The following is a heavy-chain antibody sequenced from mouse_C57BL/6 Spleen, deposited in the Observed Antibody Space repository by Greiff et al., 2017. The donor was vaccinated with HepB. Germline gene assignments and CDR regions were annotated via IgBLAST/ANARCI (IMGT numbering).Heavy chain of an antibody. CDR2: ISYDGSN. J-gene: IGHJ2*01. CDR1: GYSITSGYY. CDR3: ARDSSGYGFDY. Sequence: EVKLMESGPGLVKPSQSLSLTCSVTGYSITSGYYWNWIRQFPGNKLEWMGYISYDGSNNYNPSLKNRISITRDTSKNQFFLKLNSVTTEDTATYYCARDSSGYGFDYWGQGTTLTVSS. V-gene: IGHV3-6*01. D-gene: IGHD3-2*02.